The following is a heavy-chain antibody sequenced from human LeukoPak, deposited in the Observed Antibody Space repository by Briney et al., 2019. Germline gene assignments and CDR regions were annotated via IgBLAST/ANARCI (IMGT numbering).Heavy chain of an antibody. J-gene: IGHJ6*02. CDR2: ISAYNGNT. CDR1: GYTFTSYG. CDR3: ARFYGSGKNYYYYYGMDV. D-gene: IGHD3-10*01. V-gene: IGHV1-18*01. Sequence: ASVKVSCKASGYTFTSYGISWVRQAPGQGLEWMGWISAYNGNTNYAQKLQGRVTMTTDTSTSTAYMELRSLRSDDTAVYYCARFYGSGKNYYYYYGMDVWGQGTTVTVSS.